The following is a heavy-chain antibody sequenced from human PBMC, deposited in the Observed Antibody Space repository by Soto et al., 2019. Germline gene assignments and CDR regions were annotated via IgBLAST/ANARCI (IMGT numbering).Heavy chain of an antibody. CDR3: AIPLPKQQLVRGAFDH. J-gene: IGHJ4*02. D-gene: IGHD6-13*01. Sequence: QLQLVQSGAEVKKPGSSVKLSCKTSGGTFRNYAINWVRQAPGQGLEWMGGSIPVFGTANYAQTFQGRFTITADASTSTAYMELSSLRSEDTAVYYCAIPLPKQQLVRGAFDHWGQGTLVTVAS. CDR1: GGTFRNYA. CDR2: SIPVFGTA. V-gene: IGHV1-69*01.